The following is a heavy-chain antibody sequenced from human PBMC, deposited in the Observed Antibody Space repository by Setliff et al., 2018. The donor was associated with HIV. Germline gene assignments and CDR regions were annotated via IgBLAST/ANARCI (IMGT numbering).Heavy chain of an antibody. Sequence: GGSLRLSCAASGFTFSSYAMHWVRQAPGKGLEWVAVISYDGSNKYYADSVKGRFTISRDNSKNTLYLQMNSLRAEDTAVYYCASAGGGNSGTRWFDYWGQGALVTVSS. CDR1: GFTFSSYA. D-gene: IGHD2-21*02. CDR2: ISYDGSNK. V-gene: IGHV3-30*01. CDR3: ASAGGGNSGTRWFDY. J-gene: IGHJ4*02.